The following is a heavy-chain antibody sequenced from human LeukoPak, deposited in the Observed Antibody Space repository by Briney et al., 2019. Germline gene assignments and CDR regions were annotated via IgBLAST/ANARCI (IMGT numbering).Heavy chain of an antibody. CDR3: ARDRPYGDYLYYFDY. CDR1: GYTFTGYY. V-gene: IGHV1-2*02. J-gene: IGHJ4*02. Sequence: GASVKVSCKASGYTFTGYYMHWVRQAPGQGLEWMGWINPNSGVTNYAQKFQGRVTMTGDTSISTAYMELSRLRSDDTAVYYCARDRPYGDYLYYFDYWGQGTLVTASS. D-gene: IGHD4-17*01. CDR2: INPNSGVT.